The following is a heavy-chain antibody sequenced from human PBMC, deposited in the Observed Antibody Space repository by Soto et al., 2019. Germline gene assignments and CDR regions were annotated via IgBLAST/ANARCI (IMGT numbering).Heavy chain of an antibody. CDR3: AKDTKPAAGYNWFDP. Sequence: GGSLRLSCAASGFTFSSYSMNWVRQAPGKGLEWVSYISSSSSSTYYADSVKGRFTISRDNSKNTLYLQMNSLRAEDTAVYYCAKDTKPAAGYNWFDPWGQGTLVTVSS. J-gene: IGHJ5*02. CDR2: ISSSSSST. CDR1: GFTFSSYS. D-gene: IGHD2-2*01. V-gene: IGHV3-48*01.